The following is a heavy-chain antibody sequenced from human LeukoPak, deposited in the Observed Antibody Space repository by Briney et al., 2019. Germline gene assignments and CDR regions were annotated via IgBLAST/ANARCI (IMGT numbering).Heavy chain of an antibody. CDR3: ARAHPAAGTRPFDY. V-gene: IGHV1-8*03. J-gene: IGHJ4*02. Sequence: GASVKVSCKASGYTFSNYDINWVRQATGQGLEWMGWMNPNSGNTGYAQKFQGRVTITRNTSISTAYMELSSLRSEDTAVYYCARAHPAAGTRPFDYWGQGTLVTVSS. CDR2: MNPNSGNT. CDR1: GYTFSNYD. D-gene: IGHD6-13*01.